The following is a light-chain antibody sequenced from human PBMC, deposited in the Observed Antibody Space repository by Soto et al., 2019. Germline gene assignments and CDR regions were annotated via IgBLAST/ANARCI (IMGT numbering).Light chain of an antibody. Sequence: EIVLTQSPCTLSLSPGERATLSCRASQSVNSRLAWYQHKPGQAPRLLISGASSRATGIPDRFSGSGSATDFTLTISRLEPEDFAVYYCQQYGSSTGTFGQGTKV. CDR2: GAS. CDR1: QSVNSR. CDR3: QQYGSSTGT. V-gene: IGKV3-20*01. J-gene: IGKJ1*01.